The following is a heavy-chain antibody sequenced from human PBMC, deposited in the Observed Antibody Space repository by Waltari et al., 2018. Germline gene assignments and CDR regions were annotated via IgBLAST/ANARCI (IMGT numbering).Heavy chain of an antibody. CDR1: GGSISSNSYY. V-gene: IGHV4-39*07. D-gene: IGHD3-9*01. CDR2: IYYSGST. Sequence: QLQLQESGPGLVKPSETLSLTCTVSGGSISSNSYYWGWIRQPPGKGLEWIGSIYYSGSTYYNPSLKSRVTISVDTSKNQFSLKLSSVTAADTAVYYCARELYYDILTGYYTETSWFDPWGQGTLVTVSS. J-gene: IGHJ5*02. CDR3: ARELYYDILTGYYTETSWFDP.